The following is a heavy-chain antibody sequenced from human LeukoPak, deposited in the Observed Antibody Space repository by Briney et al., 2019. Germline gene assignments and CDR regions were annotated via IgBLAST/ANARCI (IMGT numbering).Heavy chain of an antibody. CDR2: ISGSGGTT. D-gene: IGHD3-9*01. CDR1: GFSFSTYG. J-gene: IGHJ3*02. Sequence: PGGTLRLSCTASGFSFSTYGMSWVRQAPGKGLEWVSAISGSGGTTYYADSVKGRFTISRDNAKNTLYLQMNSLRAEDTAVYYCARDRRYFDAAFDIWGQGTMVTVSS. CDR3: ARDRRYFDAAFDI. V-gene: IGHV3-23*01.